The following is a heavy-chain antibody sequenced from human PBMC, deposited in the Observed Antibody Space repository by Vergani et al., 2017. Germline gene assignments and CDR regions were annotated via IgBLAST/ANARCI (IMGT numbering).Heavy chain of an antibody. CDR2: ISARYPST. D-gene: IGHD3-22*01. CDR1: GFTFSACP. J-gene: IGHJ4*02. CDR3: ARLSYDTTPYLQGGYGC. V-gene: IGHV3-23*01. Sequence: EVQLLQSGGGFIQPGGSVRLSCAASGFTFSACPMTWVRQAPGKGLEWVSAISARYPSTYYADSVKGRFTISRDNSKNMLYLQMNSLRAEDTAVYYCARLSYDTTPYLQGGYGCWGQGTLVSVSS.